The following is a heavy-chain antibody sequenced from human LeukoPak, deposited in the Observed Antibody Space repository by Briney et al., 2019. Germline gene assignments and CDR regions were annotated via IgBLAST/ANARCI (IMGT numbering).Heavy chain of an antibody. CDR1: GGTFSSYA. CDR2: IIPIFGTA. D-gene: IGHD3-22*01. J-gene: IGHJ4*02. Sequence: ASVKVSCKASGGTFSSYAISWVRQAPGQGLEWMGGIIPIFGTANYAQKFQGRVTITADESTSTAYMELSSLRSEDTAVYYCARVTVPLVVITAGGFDYWGQGTLVTVSS. V-gene: IGHV1-69*13. CDR3: ARVTVPLVVITAGGFDY.